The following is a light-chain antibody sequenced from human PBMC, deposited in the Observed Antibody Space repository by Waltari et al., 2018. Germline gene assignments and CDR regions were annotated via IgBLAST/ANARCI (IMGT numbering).Light chain of an antibody. Sequence: QSALTQPASVSGSPGQSITISCTGTSSDVGGYNYVSWYQQHPGKAPKLMVYDVSKRPSGGSNRFSGSKSGNTAYLTISGLQAEDEADYYCSSYTSSSTVVFGGGTKLTVL. CDR1: SSDVGGYNY. J-gene: IGLJ2*01. CDR2: DVS. CDR3: SSYTSSSTVV. V-gene: IGLV2-14*01.